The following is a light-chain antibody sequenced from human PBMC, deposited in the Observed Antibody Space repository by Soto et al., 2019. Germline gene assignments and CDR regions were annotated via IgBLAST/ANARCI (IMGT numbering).Light chain of an antibody. CDR1: TGAVTSGHY. CDR3: LLSYSGARPYV. Sequence: QAVVTQEPSLTVSPGGTVTLTCGSSTGAVTSGHYPYWFQQKPGQAPRTLIYDTSNKHSWTPARFSGSLLGGKAALTLSGAQPEDEAEYYCLLSYSGARPYVFGTGTSSPS. CDR2: DTS. J-gene: IGLJ1*01. V-gene: IGLV7-46*01.